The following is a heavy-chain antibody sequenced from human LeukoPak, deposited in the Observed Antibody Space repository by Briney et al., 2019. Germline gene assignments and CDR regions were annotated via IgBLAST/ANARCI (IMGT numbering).Heavy chain of an antibody. CDR1: GYTFTSYA. CDR3: ARAEGSSGGYYYYYMDV. D-gene: IGHD6-19*01. CDR2: ISAYNGNT. V-gene: IGHV1-18*01. J-gene: IGHJ6*03. Sequence: ASVKVSCKASGYTFTSYAMNWVRQAPGQGLEWMGWISAYNGNTNYAQKLQGRVTMTTDTSTSTAYMELRSLRSDDTAVYYCARAEGSSGGYYYYYMDVWGKGTTVTISS.